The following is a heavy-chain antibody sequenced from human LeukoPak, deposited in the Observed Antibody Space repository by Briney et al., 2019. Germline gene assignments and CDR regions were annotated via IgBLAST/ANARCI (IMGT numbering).Heavy chain of an antibody. V-gene: IGHV1-2*04. CDR2: INPNSGGT. CDR1: GYTFTSYG. Sequence: ASVKVSCTASGYTFTSYGISWVRQAPGQGLEWMGWINPNSGGTNYAQKFQGWVTMTRDASISTAYMELSRLRSDDTAVYYCARQWLSTQLDYWGQGTLVTVSS. CDR3: ARQWLSTQLDY. D-gene: IGHD6-19*01. J-gene: IGHJ4*02.